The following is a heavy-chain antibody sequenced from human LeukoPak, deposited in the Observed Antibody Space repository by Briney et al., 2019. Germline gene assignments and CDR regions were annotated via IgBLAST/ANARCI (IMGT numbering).Heavy chain of an antibody. CDR3: VTRLA. D-gene: IGHD3-16*01. J-gene: IGHJ5*02. CDR2: IYSGGST. Sequence: GGSLRLSCAASGFTVSSNYMSWVRQAPGKGLDWVSMIYSGGSTNYADSVKGRFTISRDSSKNTLYLQMNTLRAEDTAVYYCVTRLAWGQGTLVTVSS. CDR1: GFTVSSNY. V-gene: IGHV3-53*01.